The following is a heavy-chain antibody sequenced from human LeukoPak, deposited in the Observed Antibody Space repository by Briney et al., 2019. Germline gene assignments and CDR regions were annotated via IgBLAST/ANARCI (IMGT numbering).Heavy chain of an antibody. CDR2: INSDGSST. D-gene: IGHD3-10*01. Sequence: KSGGSLRLSCAASGFTFSNYWVHWVRQAPGKGLVWVSRINSDGSSTSYADSVKGRFTISRDNAKNTLYLQMNSLRVEDTAVYYCARDYGRSRDYGMDVWGPGTTVTVSS. J-gene: IGHJ6*02. CDR3: ARDYGRSRDYGMDV. V-gene: IGHV3-74*01. CDR1: GFTFSNYW.